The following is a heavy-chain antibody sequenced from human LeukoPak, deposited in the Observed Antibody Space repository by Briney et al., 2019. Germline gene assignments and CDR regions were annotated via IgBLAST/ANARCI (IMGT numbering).Heavy chain of an antibody. Sequence: GGSLRLSCVGSGFSLSSNWMYWVRQAPGKGLEWVSSISSSSNYIYYADSVKGRFTISRDNAKNSLYLQMNSLRAEDTAVYYCARVPHAMVRGVIITEFYFDYWGQGTLVTVSS. J-gene: IGHJ4*02. D-gene: IGHD3-10*01. CDR1: GFSLSSNW. CDR2: ISSSSNYI. V-gene: IGHV3-21*01. CDR3: ARVPHAMVRGVIITEFYFDY.